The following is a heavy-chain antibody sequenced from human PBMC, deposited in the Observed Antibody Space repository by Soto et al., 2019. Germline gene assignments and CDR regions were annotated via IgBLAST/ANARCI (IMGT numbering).Heavy chain of an antibody. CDR2: ISGSGGST. V-gene: IGHV3-23*01. CDR1: GFTFSSYA. D-gene: IGHD5-18*01. CDR3: MKERGYSYGHVAFDI. Sequence: GGSLRLSCAASGFTFSSYAMSWVRQAPGKGLEWGSAISGSGGSTYYADSVKGRFTISRDNFKNTLYLHMNSLRAEDMAVYYCMKERGYSYGHVAFDILGQGTMVTVS. J-gene: IGHJ3*02.